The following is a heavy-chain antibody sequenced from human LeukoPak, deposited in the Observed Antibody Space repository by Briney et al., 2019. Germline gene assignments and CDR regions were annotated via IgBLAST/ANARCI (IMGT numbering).Heavy chain of an antibody. CDR1: GFIFSDYY. CDR3: AKDLYPSGSYLSFDY. J-gene: IGHJ4*02. Sequence: PGGSLRLSCAASGFIFSDYYMSWIRQAPGNGLEWISYISGSGSTIYYADSVKGRFTISRDNAKNSLYLQMNSLTAEDTAVYYCAKDLYPSGSYLSFDYWGQGTLVTVSS. D-gene: IGHD1-26*01. CDR2: ISGSGSTI. V-gene: IGHV3-11*01.